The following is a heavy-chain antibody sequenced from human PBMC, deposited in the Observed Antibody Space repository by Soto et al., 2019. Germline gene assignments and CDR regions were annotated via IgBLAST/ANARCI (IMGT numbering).Heavy chain of an antibody. J-gene: IGHJ6*02. V-gene: IGHV3-66*01. CDR2: INNGGST. Sequence: EVQLVESGGTLVQPGGSLKLSCAASGFDASVNYMTWVRQAPGKGLEWVSAINNGGSTFYADSVKGRFTISRDDSKNTLYLQMNSLRVEDMAMYYCVRENYYYGMDVWGQGTAVTVSS. CDR3: VRENYYYGMDV. CDR1: GFDASVNY.